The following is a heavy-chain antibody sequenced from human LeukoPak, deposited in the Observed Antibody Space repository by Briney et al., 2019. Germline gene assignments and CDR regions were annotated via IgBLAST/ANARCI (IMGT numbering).Heavy chain of an antibody. Sequence: GGSLRLSCAASGFPLSNYGMSWVRQAPGKGLEWVSGIVGSGGGTFYADSVKGRFTISRDNSKNTLYLQMNSLRAEDTAIYYCARDERLLSFLKWGQGTLVTVSS. CDR1: GFPLSNYG. D-gene: IGHD3-3*01. CDR3: ARDERLLSFLK. J-gene: IGHJ4*02. CDR2: IVGSGGGT. V-gene: IGHV3-23*01.